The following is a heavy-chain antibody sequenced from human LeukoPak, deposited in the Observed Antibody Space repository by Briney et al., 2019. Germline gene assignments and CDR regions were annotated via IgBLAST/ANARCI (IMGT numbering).Heavy chain of an antibody. V-gene: IGHV4-59*01. J-gene: IGHJ3*02. D-gene: IGHD1-26*01. CDR2: IYYSGST. Sequence: PSETLSLTCTVSGGSISSYYWSWIRQPPGKGLEWIGYIYYSGSTDYNPSLKSRVTISVDTSKNQFSLKLSSVTAADTAVYYCARNRVGATSAFDIWGQGTMVTVSS. CDR1: GGSISSYY. CDR3: ARNRVGATSAFDI.